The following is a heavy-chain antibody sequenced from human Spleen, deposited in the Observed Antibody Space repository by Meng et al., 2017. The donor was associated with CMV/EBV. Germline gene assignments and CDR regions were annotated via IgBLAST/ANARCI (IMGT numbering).Heavy chain of an antibody. D-gene: IGHD3-16*01. CDR3: VGGVGWFDP. J-gene: IGHJ5*02. CDR2: ISPSHVNT. V-gene: IGHV1-18*01. Sequence: LTCKASEHTSPNYGVGWVRQAPVQGLEWLGWISPSHVNTNYAQNFQGRVTMTKDTSTTTAYMELRNLTSDDTAVYYCVGGVGWFDPWGQGTLVTVSS. CDR1: EHTSPNYG.